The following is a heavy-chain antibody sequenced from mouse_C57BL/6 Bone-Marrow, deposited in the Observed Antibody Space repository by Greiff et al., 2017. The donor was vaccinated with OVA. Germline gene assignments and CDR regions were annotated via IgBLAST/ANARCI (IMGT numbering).Heavy chain of an antibody. D-gene: IGHD2-4*01. CDR1: GFSLTRYG. CDR2: IWSGGST. Sequence: QVQLQQSGPGLVQPSQSLSITCTVSGFSLTRYGVHWVRQSPGKGLEWLGVIWSGGSTDSNAAFISRLSISQDNSKSQVFFIMNSLQADDTAIYFCARKCDCQRGDMDHWGKGTTVTVPS. J-gene: IGHJ4*01. V-gene: IGHV2-2*01. CDR3: ARKCDCQRGDMDH.